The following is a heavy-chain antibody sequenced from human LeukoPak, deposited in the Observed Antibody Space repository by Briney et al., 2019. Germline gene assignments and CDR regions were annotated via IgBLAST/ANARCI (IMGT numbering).Heavy chain of an antibody. J-gene: IGHJ4*02. CDR1: GFTFDDYS. D-gene: IGHD1-26*01. Sequence: GGSLRLSCAASGFTFDDYSMHWVRQAPGKGLEWVSLISWDGGSTYYADSVKGRLTISRDNSKKSLSLKMDSLRPEDTALYYCAKDGRNYFDYWGQGTLVTVSS. CDR2: ISWDGGST. V-gene: IGHV3-43*01. CDR3: AKDGRNYFDY.